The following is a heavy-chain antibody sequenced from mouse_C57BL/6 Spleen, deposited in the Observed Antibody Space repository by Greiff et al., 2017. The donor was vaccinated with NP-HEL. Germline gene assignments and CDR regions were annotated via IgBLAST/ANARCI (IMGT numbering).Heavy chain of an antibody. CDR2: ISYSGST. V-gene: IGHV3-1*01. J-gene: IGHJ1*03. CDR1: GYSITSGYD. Sequence: DVKLVESGPGMVKPSQSLSLTCTVTGYSITSGYDWHWIRHFPGNKLEWMGYISYSGSTNYNPSLKSRISITHDTSKNHFFLKLNSVTTEDTATYYCARWYYGSSYRYFDVWGTGTTVTVSS. D-gene: IGHD1-1*01. CDR3: ARWYYGSSYRYFDV.